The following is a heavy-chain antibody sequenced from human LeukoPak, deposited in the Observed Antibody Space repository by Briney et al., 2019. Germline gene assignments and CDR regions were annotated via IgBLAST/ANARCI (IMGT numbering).Heavy chain of an antibody. CDR2: ISSSSSYI. J-gene: IGHJ6*03. Sequence: GGSLRLSCAASGFTFSSYNMNWVRQAPGKGLEWVSSISSSSSYIYYADSVKGRFTISRDNAKNSLYLQMNSLRAEDTAVYYCARDSGRGYVLRIRYYYYYMDVWGKGTTVTVSS. CDR3: ARDSGRGYVLRIRYYYYYMDV. D-gene: IGHD5-12*01. CDR1: GFTFSSYN. V-gene: IGHV3-21*01.